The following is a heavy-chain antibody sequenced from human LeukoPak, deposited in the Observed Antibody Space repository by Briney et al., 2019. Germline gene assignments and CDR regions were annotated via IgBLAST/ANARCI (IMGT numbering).Heavy chain of an antibody. CDR1: GYSFTNYW. CDR3: ARVLVGSYSDYFEY. Sequence: GESLKISCKGSGYSFTNYWIGWVRQMSGKGLEWMGLIYPGDSDTRYSPSFQGQVSISADKSIHTAFLQWTSLEASDTAMYYCARVLVGSYSDYFEYWGQGTLVTVSS. D-gene: IGHD4-11*01. V-gene: IGHV5-51*01. CDR2: IYPGDSDT. J-gene: IGHJ4*02.